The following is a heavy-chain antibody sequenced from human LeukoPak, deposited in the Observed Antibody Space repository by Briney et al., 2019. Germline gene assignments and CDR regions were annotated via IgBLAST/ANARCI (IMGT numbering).Heavy chain of an antibody. J-gene: IGHJ4*02. CDR1: VFTFSIYG. CDR2: ISYDGSNK. D-gene: IGHD6-19*01. Sequence: GGSLRLSCAASVFTFSIYGMHWVRHAPGKGLEWVAVISYDGSNKYYADSVKGRFTISRDNSKNTVYLQMNRLRAEDTAVYYCAKGPFEQWLVLPTDYWGQGTLVTVSS. V-gene: IGHV3-30*18. CDR3: AKGPFEQWLVLPTDY.